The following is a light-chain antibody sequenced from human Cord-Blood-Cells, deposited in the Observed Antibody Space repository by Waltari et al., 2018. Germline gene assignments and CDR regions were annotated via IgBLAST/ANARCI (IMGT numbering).Light chain of an antibody. CDR1: SSDVWSSNL. V-gene: IGLV2-23*01. J-gene: IGLJ2*01. Sequence: QSALTQPASVSGSPGQSITISCTGTSSDVWSSNLVSWYQQHPGKAPQLMIYEGSKRPSGVSNRFSGSKSGNTASLTISGLQAEDEADYYCCSYAGSSTYVVFGGGTKLTVL. CDR2: EGS. CDR3: CSYAGSSTYVV.